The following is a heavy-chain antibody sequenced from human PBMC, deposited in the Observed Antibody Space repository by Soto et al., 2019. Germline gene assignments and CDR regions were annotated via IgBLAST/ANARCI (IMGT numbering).Heavy chain of an antibody. Sequence: ASVKVSCKASGCTFTGYYMHWVRQAPGQGLEWMGWINPNSGGTNYAQKFQGWVTMTRDTSISTAYMELSRLRSDDTAVYYCARTGITIFGVARAGMDVWGQGTTVTVSS. D-gene: IGHD3-3*01. CDR3: ARTGITIFGVARAGMDV. CDR1: GCTFTGYY. V-gene: IGHV1-2*04. CDR2: INPNSGGT. J-gene: IGHJ6*02.